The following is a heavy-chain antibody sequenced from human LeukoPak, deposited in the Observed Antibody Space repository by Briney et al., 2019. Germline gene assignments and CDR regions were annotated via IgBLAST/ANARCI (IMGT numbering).Heavy chain of an antibody. V-gene: IGHV3-66*01. CDR3: ARDLPPAAMVD. CDR2: IYSGGST. D-gene: IGHD5-18*01. Sequence: GGSLRLSCAASGFTVSSNYMSWVRQAPGKGLEWVSDIYSGGSTYYADSVKGRFTISRDNSKNTLYLQMNSLRAEDTAVYYCARDLPPAAMVDWGQGTLVTVSS. J-gene: IGHJ4*02. CDR1: GFTVSSNY.